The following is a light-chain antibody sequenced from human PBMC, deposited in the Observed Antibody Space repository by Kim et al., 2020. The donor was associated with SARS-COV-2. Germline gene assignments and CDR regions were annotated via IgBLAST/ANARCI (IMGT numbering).Light chain of an antibody. CDR3: QHRDT. Sequence: DIVMTQSPDSLAVSLGERATINCKSSQSVLYSSNNKNYLAWYQQKPGQPPKLLIYWASTRESGVPDRFSGSGSGTDFTLTISSLQAEDVAVYYCQHRDTFGQGTKLEI. J-gene: IGKJ2*01. CDR1: QSVLYSSNNKNY. V-gene: IGKV4-1*01. CDR2: WAS.